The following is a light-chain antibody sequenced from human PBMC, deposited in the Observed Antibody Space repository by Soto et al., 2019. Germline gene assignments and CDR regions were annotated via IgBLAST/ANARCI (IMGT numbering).Light chain of an antibody. V-gene: IGKV1-5*01. CDR1: QSISSW. CDR2: DVS. J-gene: IGKJ1*01. Sequence: DIQMTQSPSTLSSSVGERVTITCRASQSISSWLTWYQQKPGKAPKLLIYDVSSWDSGIPARFSGSGSGTEFSLTISSLQPDDFAAYYCQQYNSYTWTFGQGTKVDIK. CDR3: QQYNSYTWT.